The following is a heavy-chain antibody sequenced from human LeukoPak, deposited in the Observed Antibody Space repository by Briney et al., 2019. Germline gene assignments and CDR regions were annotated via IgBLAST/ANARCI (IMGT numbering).Heavy chain of an antibody. D-gene: IGHD3-10*01. CDR3: ARGEEWTMVRGVIYY. CDR1: GYTFTSYA. Sequence: ASVKVSCKASGYTFTSYAMNWVRQAPGQGLEWMGWINTNTGNPTYAQGFTGRFVFSLDTSVSTAYLRISSLKAEDTAVYYCARGEEWTMVRGVIYYWGQGTLVTVSS. CDR2: INTNTGNP. V-gene: IGHV7-4-1*02. J-gene: IGHJ4*02.